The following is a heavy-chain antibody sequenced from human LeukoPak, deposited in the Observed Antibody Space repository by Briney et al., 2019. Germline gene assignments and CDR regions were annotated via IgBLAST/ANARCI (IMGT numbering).Heavy chain of an antibody. CDR1: GGSFSGYY. J-gene: IGHJ5*02. V-gene: IGHV4-34*01. D-gene: IGHD3-3*01. Sequence: KPSETLSLTCAVYGGSFSGYYWSWIRQPPGKGLEWIGEINHSGSTNYNPSLKSRVTISVDTSKNQFSLKLSSVTAADTAVYYCARIGEEITIFGVVKEGWFDPWGQGTLVTVSS. CDR2: INHSGST. CDR3: ARIGEEITIFGVVKEGWFDP.